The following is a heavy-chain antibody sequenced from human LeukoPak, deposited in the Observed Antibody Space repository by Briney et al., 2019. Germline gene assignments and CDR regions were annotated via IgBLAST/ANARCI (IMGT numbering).Heavy chain of an antibody. D-gene: IGHD6-13*01. J-gene: IGHJ5*02. CDR3: ARGGSWYAWFDP. CDR2: INHSGST. V-gene: IGHV4-34*01. Sequence: PSETLSLTCAVYGGSFSGYYWSWIRQPPGKGLECIGEINHSGSTNYNPSLKSRVTISVDTAKNQSSLKLSSVTAADTAVYYGARGGSWYAWFDPWGQGTLVTVSS. CDR1: GGSFSGYY.